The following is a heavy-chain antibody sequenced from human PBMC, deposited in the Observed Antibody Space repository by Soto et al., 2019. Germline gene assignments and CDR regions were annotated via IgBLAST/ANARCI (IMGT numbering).Heavy chain of an antibody. D-gene: IGHD6-6*01. J-gene: IGHJ4*02. CDR2: ISAYNGNT. Sequence: SVKVSWKASGYTFTSYGISWVRQAPGQGLEWMGWISAYNGNTNYAQKLQGRVTMTTDTSTSTAYMELRSLRSDDTAVYYCARDEGSSSTAYYFDYWGQGTLVTVPS. CDR3: ARDEGSSSTAYYFDY. CDR1: GYTFTSYG. V-gene: IGHV1-18*04.